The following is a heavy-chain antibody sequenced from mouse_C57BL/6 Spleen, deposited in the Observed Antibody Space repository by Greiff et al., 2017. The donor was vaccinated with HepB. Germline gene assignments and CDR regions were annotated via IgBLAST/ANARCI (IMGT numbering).Heavy chain of an antibody. J-gene: IGHJ3*01. CDR3: ARGDLYYGNSAWFAY. CDR2: IYPRDGST. Sequence: QVQLQQSGPELVKPGASVKLSCKASGYTFTSYDINWVKQRPGQGLEWIGWIYPRDGSTKYNEKFKGKATLTVDKSSSTAYMELHSLTSEDSAVYFWARGDLYYGNSAWFAYWGQGTLVTVSA. CDR1: GYTFTSYD. D-gene: IGHD2-1*01. V-gene: IGHV1-85*01.